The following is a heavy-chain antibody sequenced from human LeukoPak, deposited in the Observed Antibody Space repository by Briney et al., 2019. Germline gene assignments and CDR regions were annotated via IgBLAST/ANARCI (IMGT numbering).Heavy chain of an antibody. CDR1: GFTFSSYA. J-gene: IGHJ4*02. CDR2: ISGSGGST. V-gene: IGHV3-23*01. CDR3: AKDAMRITIFGVVTGPYYFDY. D-gene: IGHD3-3*01. Sequence: GGSLRLSCAASGFTFSSYAMSWVRQAPGKGLEWVSAISGSGGSTYYADSVKGRFTISRDNSKNTLYLQMNSLRAEDTAVYYCAKDAMRITIFGVVTGPYYFDYWGQGTLVTVSS.